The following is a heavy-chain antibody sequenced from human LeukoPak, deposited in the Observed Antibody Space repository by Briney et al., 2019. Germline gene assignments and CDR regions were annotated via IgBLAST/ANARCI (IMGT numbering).Heavy chain of an antibody. CDR3: AKDSTAILFDY. CDR2: ISGSGGST. J-gene: IGHJ4*02. V-gene: IGHV3-23*01. Sequence: GGSLRLSCAASGFTFSSYAMTWVRQAPGKGLEWVSGISGSGGSTYYADSVKGRFTISGDNSKNTLYLQMNSLRAEDTAVYYCAKDSTAILFDYWGQGTLVTVSS. CDR1: GFTFSSYA.